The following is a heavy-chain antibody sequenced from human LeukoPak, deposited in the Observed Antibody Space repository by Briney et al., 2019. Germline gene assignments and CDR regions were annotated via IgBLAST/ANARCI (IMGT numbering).Heavy chain of an antibody. CDR2: INYSGST. J-gene: IGHJ5*02. D-gene: IGHD3-3*01. V-gene: IGHV4-59*01. CDR3: ARASPYDNWSGYWFDP. Sequence: PSETLSLTCTVSGGSISNYYWSWIRQPPGKGLEWIGYINYSGSTKYNPSLKSRVTISVDKSKNQFSLKVNSVTAADTAVYYCARASPYDNWSGYWFDPWGQGTLVTVSS. CDR1: GGSISNYY.